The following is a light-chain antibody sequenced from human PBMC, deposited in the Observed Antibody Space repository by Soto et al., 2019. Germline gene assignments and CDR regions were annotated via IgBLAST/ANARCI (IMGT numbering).Light chain of an antibody. V-gene: IGLV2-14*01. Sequence: QSALTQPASVSGSPGQSITISCTGTSSDIGGYNFVSWYQHHPGKAPKLMIYEVNNRPSGVSSRFSGSKSGNTASLTISGLQTEDEADYYCSSYTSSSTGVFGTGTKLTVL. CDR3: SSYTSSSTGV. CDR1: SSDIGGYNF. CDR2: EVN. J-gene: IGLJ1*01.